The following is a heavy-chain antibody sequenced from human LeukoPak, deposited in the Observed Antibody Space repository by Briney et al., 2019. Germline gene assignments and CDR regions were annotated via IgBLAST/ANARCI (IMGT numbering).Heavy chain of an antibody. CDR2: ISPNSGGT. Sequence: ASVKVSCKASGYTFTGYYMHWVRQAPGQGLEWMGWISPNSGGTNYAQKFQGRVTMTRDTSISTAYMELSRLRSDDTAVYYCARVNRGSGSFGGGYFDYWGQGTLVTVSS. CDR1: GYTFTGYY. J-gene: IGHJ4*02. CDR3: ARVNRGSGSFGGGYFDY. D-gene: IGHD3-10*01. V-gene: IGHV1-2*02.